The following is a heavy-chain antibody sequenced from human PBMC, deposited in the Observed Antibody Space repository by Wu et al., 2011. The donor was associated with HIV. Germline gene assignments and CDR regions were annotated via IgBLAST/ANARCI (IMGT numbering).Heavy chain of an antibody. Sequence: QVQLVQSGAEVKKPGASVKVSCKASGYTFNTYAISWVRQAPGQGLEWMGGIIPIFGTANYAQKFQGRVTITADKSTSTAYMELSSLRSEDTAVYYCARDIPYYYDSSGYSPGYMDVWGKGTTVTVSS. V-gene: IGHV1-69*06. CDR3: ARDIPYYYDSSGYSPGYMDV. CDR2: IIPIFGTA. J-gene: IGHJ6*03. CDR1: GYTFNTYA. D-gene: IGHD3-22*01.